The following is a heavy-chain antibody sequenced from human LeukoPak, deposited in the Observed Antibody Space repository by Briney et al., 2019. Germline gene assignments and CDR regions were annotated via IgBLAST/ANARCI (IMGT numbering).Heavy chain of an antibody. D-gene: IGHD3-10*01. CDR1: GGSISSSGSY. Sequence: SETLSLTCTVSGGSISSSGSYWGWIRQPPGKGLEWIGNIYSSGNAYYNPSLKSRVAISLDTSKNQFSLKLSSVTAADTAVYYCARLVFRYGSGSYYNRWDYWGQGTLVTVSS. V-gene: IGHV4-39*07. CDR2: IYSSGNA. J-gene: IGHJ4*02. CDR3: ARLVFRYGSGSYYNRWDY.